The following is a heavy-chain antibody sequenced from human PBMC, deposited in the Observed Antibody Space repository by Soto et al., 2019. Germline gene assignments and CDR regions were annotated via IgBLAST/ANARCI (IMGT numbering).Heavy chain of an antibody. D-gene: IGHD6-6*01. CDR2: IYPGDSDT. CDR3: ARPHTSSSDYYYGMDG. Sequence: PGESLKISCKGSGYSFTSYWIGWVRQMPGKGLEWMGIIYPGDSDTRYSPSFQGQVTISADKSISTAYLQWSSLKASDTAMYYCARPHTSSSDYYYGMDGWGQGTTVTVSS. J-gene: IGHJ6*02. V-gene: IGHV5-51*01. CDR1: GYSFTSYW.